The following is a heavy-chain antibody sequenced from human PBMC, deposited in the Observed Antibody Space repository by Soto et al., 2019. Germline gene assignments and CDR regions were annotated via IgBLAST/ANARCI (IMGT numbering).Heavy chain of an antibody. V-gene: IGHV1-3*01. CDR1: GYTFTSYA. Sequence: ASVKVSCKASGYTFTSYAMHWVRQAPGQRLEWMGWINAGNGNTKYSQKFQGRVTITRDTSASTAYMELSSLRSEDTAVYYCAREADIVATTYNWFDPWGQGTLVTVSS. CDR2: INAGNGNT. J-gene: IGHJ5*02. CDR3: AREADIVATTYNWFDP. D-gene: IGHD5-12*01.